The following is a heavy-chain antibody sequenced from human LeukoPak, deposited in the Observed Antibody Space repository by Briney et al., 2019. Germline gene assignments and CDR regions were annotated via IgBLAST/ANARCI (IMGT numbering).Heavy chain of an antibody. CDR2: INPNSGGT. CDR1: GYTFTGYY. V-gene: IGHV1-2*02. J-gene: IGHJ5*02. CDR3: ARDLSYRSSWYLNWFDP. Sequence: ASVKVSCKASGYTFTGYYMHWVRQAPGQGLEWMGWINPNSGGTNYAQKFQGRVTMTRDTSISTAYMELSRLRSDDTAVYYCARDLSYRSSWYLNWFDPWGQGTLVTVSS. D-gene: IGHD6-13*01.